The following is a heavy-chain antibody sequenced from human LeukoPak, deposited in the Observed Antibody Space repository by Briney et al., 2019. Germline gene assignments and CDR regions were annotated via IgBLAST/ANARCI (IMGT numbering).Heavy chain of an antibody. CDR3: ARRYSSSWYAADRYYYYYMDV. CDR2: INPNSGGT. J-gene: IGHJ6*03. D-gene: IGHD6-13*01. Sequence: GASVKVSCKASGYTFTGYYTHWVRQAPGQGLEWMGWINPNSGGTNYAQKFQGRVTMTRDTSISTAYMELSRLRSDDTAVYYCARRYSSSWYAADRYYYYYMDVWGKGTTVTVSS. CDR1: GYTFTGYY. V-gene: IGHV1-2*02.